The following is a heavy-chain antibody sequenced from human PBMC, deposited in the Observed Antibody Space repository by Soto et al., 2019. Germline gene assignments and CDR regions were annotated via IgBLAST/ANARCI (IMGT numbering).Heavy chain of an antibody. Sequence: GGSLRLSCAASGFTFSSYWMSWVRQAPGKGLEWVANIKQDGSEKYYVDSVKGRFTISRDNAKNSLYLQMNSLRAEDTAVYYCARVTTVTTDAFDIWGQGTMVTVSS. CDR2: IKQDGSEK. V-gene: IGHV3-7*03. J-gene: IGHJ3*02. CDR1: GFTFSSYW. CDR3: ARVTTVTTDAFDI. D-gene: IGHD4-17*01.